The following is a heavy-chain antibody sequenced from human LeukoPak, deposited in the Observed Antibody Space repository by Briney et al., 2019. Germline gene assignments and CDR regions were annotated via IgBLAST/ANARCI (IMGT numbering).Heavy chain of an antibody. D-gene: IGHD4-23*01. CDR3: ARCIGNRDFKWFDP. J-gene: IGHJ5*02. CDR1: GLTFRDHY. Sequence: GGSLRLSCAASGLTFRDHYMSWIRQAPGKGQEWVAYISSSGTSIQYADSVKGRFTLSRDLATNSLFLQMNSLRAEDTAVYYCARCIGNRDFKWFDPWGQGTLVTVSA. V-gene: IGHV3-11*01. CDR2: ISSSGTSI.